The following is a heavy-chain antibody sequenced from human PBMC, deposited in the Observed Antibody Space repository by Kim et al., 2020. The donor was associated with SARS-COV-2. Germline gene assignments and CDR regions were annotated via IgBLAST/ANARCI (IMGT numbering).Heavy chain of an antibody. Sequence: GGSLRLSCAASGFTFGDYAMHWVRQAPGKGLEWVSGISWNSGSIGYADSVKGRFTISRDNAKNSLYLQMNSLRAEDTALYYCAKGLEYSSSSFEDYWGQGTLVTVSS. CDR1: GFTFGDYA. CDR2: ISWNSGSI. CDR3: AKGLEYSSSSFEDY. D-gene: IGHD6-6*01. V-gene: IGHV3-9*01. J-gene: IGHJ4*02.